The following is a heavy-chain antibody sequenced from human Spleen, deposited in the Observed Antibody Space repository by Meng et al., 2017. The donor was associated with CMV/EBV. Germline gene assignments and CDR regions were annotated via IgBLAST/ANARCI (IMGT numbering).Heavy chain of an antibody. CDR1: GFTFSSYG. Sequence: GESLKISCAASGFTFSSYGMHWVRQAPGKGLEWVAFIRYDGSNKYYADSVKGRFTISRDNSKNTLYLQMNSLRAEDTAVYYCASRGSYGGKYYFDYWGQGTLVTVSS. CDR3: ASRGSYGGKYYFDY. J-gene: IGHJ4*02. CDR2: IRYDGSNK. D-gene: IGHD1-26*01. V-gene: IGHV3-30*02.